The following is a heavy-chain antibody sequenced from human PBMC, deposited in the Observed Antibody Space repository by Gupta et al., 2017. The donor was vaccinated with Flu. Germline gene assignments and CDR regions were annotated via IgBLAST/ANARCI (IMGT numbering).Heavy chain of an antibody. CDR3: ARSNFGSASDV. V-gene: IGHV1-8*01. J-gene: IGHJ3*01. CDR2: VNPNSGNT. D-gene: IGHD1-7*01. Sequence: TFTEYDLNWLRQAAGQGLEWLGWVNPNSGNTGIAQKFLGRVTLTKDTSLSTVYMELSSLRSDDTAVYYCARSNFGSASDVWGHGTLVSVSS. CDR1: TFTEYD.